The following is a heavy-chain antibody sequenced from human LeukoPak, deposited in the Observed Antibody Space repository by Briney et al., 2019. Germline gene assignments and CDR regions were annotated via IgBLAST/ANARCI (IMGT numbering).Heavy chain of an antibody. CDR2: ISAYNGNT. Sequence: ASVKVSCKASGYTFTSYGISWVRQAPGQGLEWMGWISAYNGNTNYAQKLQGRVTMTTDTSTSTAYMELRSLRSDDTAVYYRARETGEKYYYDSPYFDYWGQGTLVTVSS. V-gene: IGHV1-18*01. D-gene: IGHD3-22*01. CDR1: GYTFTSYG. J-gene: IGHJ4*02. CDR3: ARETGEKYYYDSPYFDY.